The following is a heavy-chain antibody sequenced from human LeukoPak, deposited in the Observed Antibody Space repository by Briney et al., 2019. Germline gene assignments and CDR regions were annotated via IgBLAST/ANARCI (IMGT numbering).Heavy chain of an antibody. V-gene: IGHV3-15*05. Sequence: GRSLRLSCAASGFTFSNAWMSWVRQAPGKGLEWVGRFRSKTDGGTIDYAAPVKGRFTISRDDSRNTLYLQMNSLKTEDTAVYYCTAVIMGAPKDDYWGQGTLVTVSS. CDR1: GFTFSNAW. CDR3: TAVIMGAPKDDY. D-gene: IGHD1-26*01. CDR2: FRSKTDGGTI. J-gene: IGHJ4*02.